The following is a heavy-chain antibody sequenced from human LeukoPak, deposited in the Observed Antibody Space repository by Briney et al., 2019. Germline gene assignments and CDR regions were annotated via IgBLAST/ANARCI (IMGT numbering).Heavy chain of an antibody. CDR2: IYSGGDT. CDR1: GFTFSSSD. Sequence: GGSLRLSCATSGFTFSSSDMTWVRQSPGEGLEWVSLIYSGGDTYYGDSAKGRFTISRDNSKNKLYLQMNSLRDEDTAAYYCAKWGGYGYGIDFWGQGTRVTVSS. D-gene: IGHD5-18*01. V-gene: IGHV3-66*01. CDR3: AKWGGYGYGIDF. J-gene: IGHJ4*02.